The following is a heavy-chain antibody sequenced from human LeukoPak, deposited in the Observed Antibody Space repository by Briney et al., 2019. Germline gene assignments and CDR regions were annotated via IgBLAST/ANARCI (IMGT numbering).Heavy chain of an antibody. Sequence: PSQTLSLTCAVSGGSISSGGYSWSWIRQPPGKGLEWIGYIYHSGSTYYNPSLKSRVTISVDTSKNQFSLRLSSVTAADTAVYYCAREGYYYGSEDAFDIWGQGTMVTVSS. D-gene: IGHD3-10*01. CDR1: GGSISSGGYS. V-gene: IGHV4-30-2*01. CDR2: IYHSGST. J-gene: IGHJ3*02. CDR3: AREGYYYGSEDAFDI.